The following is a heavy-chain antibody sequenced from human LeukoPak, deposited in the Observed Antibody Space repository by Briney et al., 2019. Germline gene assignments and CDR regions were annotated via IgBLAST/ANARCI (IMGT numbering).Heavy chain of an antibody. CDR1: GGSISSSSYY. D-gene: IGHD3-10*01. J-gene: IGHJ6*03. CDR2: IYYSGST. CDR3: ARAYYYGSGSYYNKPIYYYYYMDV. Sequence: TSETLSLTCTVSGGSISSSSYYWGWIRQPPGKGLEWIGSIYYSGSTYYNPSLKSRVTISVDTPKNQFSLKLSSVTAADTAVYYCARAYYYGSGSYYNKPIYYYYYMDVWGKGTTVTVSS. V-gene: IGHV4-39*07.